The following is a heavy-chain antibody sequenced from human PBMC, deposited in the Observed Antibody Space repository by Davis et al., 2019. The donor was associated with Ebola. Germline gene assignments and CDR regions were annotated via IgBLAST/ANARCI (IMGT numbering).Heavy chain of an antibody. D-gene: IGHD3/OR15-3a*01. V-gene: IGHV3-48*03. CDR1: GFTFYRYE. CDR2: ISSSGNTI. Sequence: PGGSLRLSCVTSGFTFYRYEMNWVRQAPGKGLEWVSYISSSGNTIFYADSVRGRFTVSRDNVQNSLQLQMNNLGAEDTAVYYCAKDHRTWQLDHYYGMDVWGQGTTVTVSS. J-gene: IGHJ6*02. CDR3: AKDHRTWQLDHYYGMDV.